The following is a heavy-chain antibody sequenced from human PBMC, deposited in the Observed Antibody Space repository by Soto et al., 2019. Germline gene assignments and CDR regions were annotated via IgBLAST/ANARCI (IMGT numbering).Heavy chain of an antibody. CDR2: IIPIFGTA. Sequence: SVKVSCKASGGTFSSYAISWVRQAPGQGLEWMGGIIPIFGTANYAQKFQGRVTITADESTSTAYMELSSLRSEDTAVYYCARVGSIQLLSSSALYYYYRMDVWGQGTTVTVSS. CDR3: ARVGSIQLLSSSALYYYYRMDV. CDR1: GGTFSSYA. D-gene: IGHD5-18*01. J-gene: IGHJ6*02. V-gene: IGHV1-69*13.